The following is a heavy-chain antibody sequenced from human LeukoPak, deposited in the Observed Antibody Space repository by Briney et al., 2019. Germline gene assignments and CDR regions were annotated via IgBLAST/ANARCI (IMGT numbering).Heavy chain of an antibody. CDR2: IYYSGNT. Sequence: SETLSLTCTVSGGSISSSSFYWGWIRQPPGKGLEWIGTIYYSGNTYYNPSLKSRVTISVDTSKNQFSLNLSSVTAADTAVYYCARHGKPPDWIDPWGQGTLVTVSS. D-gene: IGHD1-1*01. CDR1: GGSISSSSFY. V-gene: IGHV4-39*01. CDR3: ARHGKPPDWIDP. J-gene: IGHJ5*02.